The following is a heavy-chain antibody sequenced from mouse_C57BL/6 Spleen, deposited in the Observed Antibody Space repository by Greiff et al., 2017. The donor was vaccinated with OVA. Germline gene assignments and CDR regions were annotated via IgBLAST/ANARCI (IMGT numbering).Heavy chain of an antibody. Sequence: QVQLQQPGAELVLPGASVKLSCKASGYTFPSYWLHWVKQRPGQGLEWIGEIDPSASYTTYNQKFKGKSTLTVDKSSSTAYLQLSSLTAEDSAVYDCARAPHYYGRSNVGDYWGQGTTRTVSS. CDR1: GYTFPSYW. V-gene: IGHV1-69*01. CDR2: IDPSASYT. CDR3: ARAPHYYGRSNVGDY. J-gene: IGHJ2*01. D-gene: IGHD1-2*01.